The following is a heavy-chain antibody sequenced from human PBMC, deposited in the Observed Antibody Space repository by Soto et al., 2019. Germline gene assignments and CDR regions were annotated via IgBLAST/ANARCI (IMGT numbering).Heavy chain of an antibody. Sequence: QVQLQESGPGLVTPSETLSLTCSVSGDSITGYYWSWVRQPLGKGLEWIGYFYNSGISSYNPSLKGRVTMSVDASKNRFLLKMTSVTPADTAVYLCARNGHNVHYYGMDVWGQGTTVIVS. V-gene: IGHV4-59*08. J-gene: IGHJ6*02. CDR2: FYNSGIS. CDR1: GDSITGYY. CDR3: ARNGHNVHYYGMDV. D-gene: IGHD2-8*01.